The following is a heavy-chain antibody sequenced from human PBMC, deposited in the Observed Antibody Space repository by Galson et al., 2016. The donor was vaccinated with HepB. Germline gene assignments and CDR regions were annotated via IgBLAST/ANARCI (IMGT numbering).Heavy chain of an antibody. Sequence: SLRLSCAASGFTFSTYDMNWVRQAPGKGLEWVSSIGPTGSNKHSADSVKGRIAISRDNAKNSMYLQMNSLRDEDTAVYYCTRGGLQYYLDCWGQGALVTVSS. CDR2: IGPTGSNK. D-gene: IGHD4-11*01. V-gene: IGHV3-21*01. CDR1: GFTFSTYD. J-gene: IGHJ4*02. CDR3: TRGGLQYYLDC.